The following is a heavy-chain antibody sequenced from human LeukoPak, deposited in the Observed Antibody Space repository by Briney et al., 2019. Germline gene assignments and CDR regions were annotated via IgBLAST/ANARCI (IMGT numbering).Heavy chain of an antibody. CDR1: GFSVSTKY. CDR3: ARVGDHFHWYLDL. J-gene: IGHJ2*01. Sequence: GGSLRLSCAASGFSVSTKYMNWVRQAPGKGLEWVSILYSGSDTYYADSVGGRFIISRDSSKNTLFLQMNDLRVEDTAVYYCARVGDHFHWYLDLWGRGTLVTISS. CDR2: LYSGSDT. V-gene: IGHV3-53*01. D-gene: IGHD3-3*02.